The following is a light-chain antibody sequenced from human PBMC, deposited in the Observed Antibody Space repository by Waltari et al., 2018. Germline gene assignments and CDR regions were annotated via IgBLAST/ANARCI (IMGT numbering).Light chain of an antibody. Sequence: AIRMTQSPSSFSASTGDSVTITFRSSQGIISYLAWYQQKPGKAPKLLISAASTLQSGVPSRFSGSGSGTDFTLTISCLQSEDFATYYCQQYYSYPLTFGGGTKVEIK. J-gene: IGKJ4*01. CDR2: AAS. V-gene: IGKV1-8*01. CDR1: QGIISY. CDR3: QQYYSYPLT.